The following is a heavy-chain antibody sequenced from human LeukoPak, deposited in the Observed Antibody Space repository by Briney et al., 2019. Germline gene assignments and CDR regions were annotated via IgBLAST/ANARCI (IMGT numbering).Heavy chain of an antibody. D-gene: IGHD6-19*01. CDR2: IIPIFGTA. CDR1: GGTFSSYA. V-gene: IGHV1-69*01. CDR3: ARAPFVGSGWSLQNDY. J-gene: IGHJ4*02. Sequence: GSSVKVSCKASGGTFSSYAISWVRQAPGQGLEWMGGIIPIFGTANYAQKFQGRVTITADGSTSTAYMELSSLRSEDTAVYYCARAPFVGSGWSLQNDYWGQGTLVTVSS.